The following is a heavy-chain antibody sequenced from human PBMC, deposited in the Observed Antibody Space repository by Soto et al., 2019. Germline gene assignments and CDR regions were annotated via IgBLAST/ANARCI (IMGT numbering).Heavy chain of an antibody. CDR3: ARVSDRVGAKDGMDV. Sequence: QVQLVQSGAEVKKPGASVKVSCKASGYTFTRYFMHWVRQAPGQGLEWMGIIDTSDGSTRYAQKFQGRVTMTRDTSTSTVYMDLSSLRSEDTAVYYCARVSDRVGAKDGMDVWGQGTTVSVSS. CDR1: GYTFTRYF. CDR2: IDTSDGST. J-gene: IGHJ6*02. V-gene: IGHV1-46*01. D-gene: IGHD1-26*01.